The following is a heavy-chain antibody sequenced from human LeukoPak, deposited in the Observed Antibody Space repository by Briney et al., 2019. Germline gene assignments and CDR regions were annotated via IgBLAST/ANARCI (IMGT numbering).Heavy chain of an antibody. J-gene: IGHJ4*02. V-gene: IGHV4-34*01. Sequence: PSETLSLTCAVYGGSFSGYYWSWIRQPPGKGLEWIGEINHSGSTNYNPSLKSRVPISVDTSKNQFSLKLSSVTAADTAVYYCARGSRAVRGVIIDWGQGTLVTVSS. CDR2: INHSGST. CDR1: GGSFSGYY. CDR3: ARGSRAVRGVIID. D-gene: IGHD3-10*01.